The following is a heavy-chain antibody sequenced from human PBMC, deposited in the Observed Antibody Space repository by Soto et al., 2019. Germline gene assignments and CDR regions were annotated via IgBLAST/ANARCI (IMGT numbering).Heavy chain of an antibody. CDR2: ISGSGGST. CDR1: GFTFSSYA. J-gene: IGHJ3*02. D-gene: IGHD1-26*01. Sequence: LRLSCAASGFTFSSYAMSWVRQAPGKGLEWVPAISGSGGSTYYADSVKGRFTISRDNSKSTLYLQMNSLRAEDTAVYYCAKVPQWELLRAFDIWGQGTMVTVSS. V-gene: IGHV3-23*01. CDR3: AKVPQWELLRAFDI.